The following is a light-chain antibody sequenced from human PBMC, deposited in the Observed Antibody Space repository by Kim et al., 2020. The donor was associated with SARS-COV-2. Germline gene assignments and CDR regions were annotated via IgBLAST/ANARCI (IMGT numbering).Light chain of an antibody. CDR1: SLRSYY. CDR3: NSRESGVNDVV. V-gene: IGLV3-19*01. CDR2: GKN. Sequence: SSELTQDPAVSVAFGQTVRITCQGDSLRSYYASWYQQKPRQAPVLVIYGKNNRPSGLPDRFSGSSSGNTASLTITGARAEDEADYYCNSRESGVNDVVFG. J-gene: IGLJ3*02.